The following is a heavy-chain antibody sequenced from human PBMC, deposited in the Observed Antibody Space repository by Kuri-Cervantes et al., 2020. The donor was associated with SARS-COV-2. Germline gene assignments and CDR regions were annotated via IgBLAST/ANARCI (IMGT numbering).Heavy chain of an antibody. CDR3: ASPPAGIAARQLYFDY. CDR1: GFAFSSYV. Sequence: GESLKISCAASGFAFSSYVLHWVRRAPGEGPEWVSAIGTGGDTYYADSVKGRFTISRDNSKNTLYLQMNSLRAEDTAVYYCASPPAGIAARQLYFDYWGQGTLVTVSS. D-gene: IGHD6-6*01. V-gene: IGHV3-47*02. J-gene: IGHJ4*02. CDR2: IGTGGDT.